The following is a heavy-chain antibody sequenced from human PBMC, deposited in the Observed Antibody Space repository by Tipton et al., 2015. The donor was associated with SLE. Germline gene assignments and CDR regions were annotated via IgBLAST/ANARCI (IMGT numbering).Heavy chain of an antibody. D-gene: IGHD1-1*01. CDR1: GGSISSYY. CDR2: IHYSGST. V-gene: IGHV4-59*12. J-gene: IGHJ4*02. Sequence: GLVKPSETLSLTCTVSGGSISSYYWTWIRQPPGKGLEWIGYIHYSGSTNCDPSLKSRVTISVDTSKNQFSLKLSSVTAADTAVYYCARGILEPGDYWGQGTLVTVSS. CDR3: ARGILEPGDY.